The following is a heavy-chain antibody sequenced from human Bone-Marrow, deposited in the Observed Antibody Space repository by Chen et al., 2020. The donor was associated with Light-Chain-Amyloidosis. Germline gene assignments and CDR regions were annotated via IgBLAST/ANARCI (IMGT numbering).Heavy chain of an antibody. J-gene: IGHJ4*02. CDR1: GGSFSGYY. CDR2: INHSGST. Sequence: QVQLQQWGAGLLKPSETLSLTCAVYGGSFSGYYWSWIRQPPGKGLEWIGEINHSGSTNYNPSLKSRVTISVDTSKNQFSLKLSSVTAADTAVYYCAAGAMVRGVIISPHFDYWGQGTLVTVSS. CDR3: AAGAMVRGVIISPHFDY. V-gene: IGHV4-34*01. D-gene: IGHD3-10*01.